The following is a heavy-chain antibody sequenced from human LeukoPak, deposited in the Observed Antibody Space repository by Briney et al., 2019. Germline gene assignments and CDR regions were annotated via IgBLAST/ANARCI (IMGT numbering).Heavy chain of an antibody. Sequence: PGGSLRLSCAPSGFPFSAYSMNWVRQSPGKGLEWISYITSSSDTIYYADSVKGRFTISRDNAKNSLYLQMNSLRAEDTAVYYCASFPWDLRPTWGQGTLVIVSS. CDR1: GFPFSAYS. CDR2: ITSSSDTI. V-gene: IGHV3-48*01. J-gene: IGHJ4*02. CDR3: ASFPWDLRPT. D-gene: IGHD1-26*01.